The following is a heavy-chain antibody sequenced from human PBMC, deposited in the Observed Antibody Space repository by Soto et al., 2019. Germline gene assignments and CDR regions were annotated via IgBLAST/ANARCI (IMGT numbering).Heavy chain of an antibody. Sequence: EVQLVESGGGLVQPGGSLRLSCVGSGATLQDYAMHWVRQAPGKGLEWVSGIYYNSNRIDYADSVKGRFTISRDNARNALYLQMNSLTTEDTAFYYCGKDISPGGMDVWGRGIMVTVSS. J-gene: IGHJ6*04. V-gene: IGHV3-9*01. CDR2: IYYNSNRI. CDR3: GKDISPGGMDV. CDR1: GATLQDYA.